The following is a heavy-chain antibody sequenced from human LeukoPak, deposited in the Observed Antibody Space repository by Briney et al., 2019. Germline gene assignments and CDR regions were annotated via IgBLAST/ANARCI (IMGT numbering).Heavy chain of an antibody. Sequence: SETLSLTCTVSGGSISSYYWSWLRQPPGKGLEWIGYIYYSGSTNYNPSLKSRVTISVDTSKNQFSLKLSSVTAADTAVYYCARDRRAIAAAGTEIDPWGQGTLVTVSS. CDR2: IYYSGST. V-gene: IGHV4-59*01. D-gene: IGHD6-13*01. CDR3: ARDRRAIAAAGTEIDP. J-gene: IGHJ5*02. CDR1: GGSISSYY.